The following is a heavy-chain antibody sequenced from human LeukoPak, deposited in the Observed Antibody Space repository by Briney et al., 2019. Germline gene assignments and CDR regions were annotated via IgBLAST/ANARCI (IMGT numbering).Heavy chain of an antibody. D-gene: IGHD1-26*01. Sequence: GGSLRLSCAASGITLNIFAMNWVRQAPGKGLEWVSAITRSGTNTFYRDSVKGRFTVSRDNSKNTIFLQMNTLGADDTAVYFCATDPATVGVTTRDYWGQGTPVTVSS. CDR2: ITRSGTNT. CDR3: ATDPATVGVTTRDY. CDR1: GITLNIFA. J-gene: IGHJ4*02. V-gene: IGHV3-23*01.